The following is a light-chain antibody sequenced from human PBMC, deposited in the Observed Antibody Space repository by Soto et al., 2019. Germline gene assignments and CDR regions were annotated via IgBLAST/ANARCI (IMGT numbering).Light chain of an antibody. V-gene: IGKV1-39*01. J-gene: IGKJ1*01. CDR1: QSTSSW. Sequence: DILMTQSPSTLSASVGGTVTLTCRASQSTSSWVAWYQQKPGKAPKLLIFAASSLQSGVPSRFSGSRSGPDFTLTISSLQPEDFATYYCQQSYSSPPTFGQGTKVDIK. CDR2: AAS. CDR3: QQSYSSPPT.